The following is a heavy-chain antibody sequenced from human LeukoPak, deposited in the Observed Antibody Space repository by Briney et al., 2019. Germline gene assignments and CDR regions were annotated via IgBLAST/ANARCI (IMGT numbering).Heavy chain of an antibody. CDR3: ARLDVGFYYEDIGYNF. J-gene: IGHJ4*02. CDR2: IYPGDSET. CDR1: GYTFNNYR. V-gene: IGHV5-51*01. Sequence: GESLKISCEASGYTFNNYRIAWVRQLPGKGLDWMGIIYPGDSETTYSPSFQGQVTISVDKSITTAYLQWSALKASDTAMYYCARLDVGFYYEDIGYNFWGQGTQVTVSS. D-gene: IGHD3-22*01.